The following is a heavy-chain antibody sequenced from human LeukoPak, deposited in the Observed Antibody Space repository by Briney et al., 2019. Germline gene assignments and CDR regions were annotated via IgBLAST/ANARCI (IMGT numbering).Heavy chain of an antibody. CDR1: GGSISSYY. V-gene: IGHV4-59*01. D-gene: IGHD6-13*01. CDR2: IYYSGST. J-gene: IGHJ6*02. CDR3: ARALASSSPYYYGMDV. Sequence: SETLSLTCTVSGGSISSYYWSWIRQPPGKGPEWIGYIYYSGSTNYNPSLKSRVTISVDTSKNQFSLKLSSVTAADTAVYYCARALASSSPYYYGMDVWGQGTTVTVSS.